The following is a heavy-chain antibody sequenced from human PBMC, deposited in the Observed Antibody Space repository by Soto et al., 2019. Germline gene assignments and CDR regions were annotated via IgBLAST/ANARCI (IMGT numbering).Heavy chain of an antibody. CDR3: ARVDCGGNYDAFEI. V-gene: IGHV1-2*02. CDR2: INPNSGGT. J-gene: IGHJ3*02. CDR1: GYTFTGYY. D-gene: IGHD2-21*02. Sequence: ASVKVSCKASGYTFTGYYMHWVRQAPGQGLEWMGWINPNSGGTNYAQKFQGRVTMTRDTSISTAYMELSRLRSDDTAVYYCARVDCGGNYDAFEIWGQGTMVTVSS.